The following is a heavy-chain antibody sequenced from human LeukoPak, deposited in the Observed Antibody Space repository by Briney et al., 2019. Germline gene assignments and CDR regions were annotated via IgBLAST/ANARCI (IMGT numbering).Heavy chain of an antibody. CDR2: IYYSGST. V-gene: IGHV4-59*01. J-gene: IGHJ4*02. Sequence: SETLSLTCTVSGGSMSSYYWSWIRQPPGKGLEWIGYIYYSGSTNYNPSLKSRVTISVDTSKNQFSLKLSSVTAADTAVYYCARDSGRDGYNWWGQGTLVTVSS. CDR3: ARDSGRDGYNW. D-gene: IGHD5-24*01. CDR1: GGSMSSYY.